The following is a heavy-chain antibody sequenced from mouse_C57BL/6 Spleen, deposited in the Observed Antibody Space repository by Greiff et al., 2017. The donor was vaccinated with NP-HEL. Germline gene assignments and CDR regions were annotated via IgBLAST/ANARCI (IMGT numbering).Heavy chain of an antibody. D-gene: IGHD1-1*01. Sequence: QVQLQQPGAELVKPGASVKMSCKASGYTFTSYWITWVKQRPGQGLEWIGNIYPGNGSTNYNEKFKGKATLTVDTSSSTAYMQLSSLTSEDSAVYYCARTRYGSSYWYFDVWGTGTTLTVSS. CDR2: IYPGNGST. CDR3: ARTRYGSSYWYFDV. CDR1: GYTFTSYW. V-gene: IGHV1-55*01. J-gene: IGHJ1*03.